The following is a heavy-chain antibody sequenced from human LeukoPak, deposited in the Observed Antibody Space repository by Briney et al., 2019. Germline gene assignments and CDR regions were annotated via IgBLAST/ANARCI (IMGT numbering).Heavy chain of an antibody. CDR2: IYYSGST. V-gene: IGHV4-31*03. D-gene: IGHD3-10*01. CDR3: ARGRVQQYYFDY. CDR1: GGSISSGGYY. Sequence: SETLSLTCTVSGGSISSGGYYWSWIRQHPGKGLEWIGYIYYSGSTYYNPSLKSRVTISVDTSKNQFSLKLSSVTAADTAVYYCARGRVQQYYFDYWGQGTLVTVSS. J-gene: IGHJ4*02.